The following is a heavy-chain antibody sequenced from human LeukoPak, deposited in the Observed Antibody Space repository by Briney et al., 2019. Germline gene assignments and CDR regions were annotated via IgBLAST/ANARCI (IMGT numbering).Heavy chain of an antibody. V-gene: IGHV3-21*01. J-gene: IGHJ4*02. CDR1: GFTFSSYS. D-gene: IGHD3-3*01. Sequence: GGTLRLSCAASGFTFSSYSMNWVRQAPGKGLEWVSSISSSSSYIYYADSVKGRFTISRDNAKNSLYLQMNSLRAEDSAVYYCARDVVISIFGVDYFDYWGQGTLVTVSS. CDR3: ARDVVISIFGVDYFDY. CDR2: ISSSSSYI.